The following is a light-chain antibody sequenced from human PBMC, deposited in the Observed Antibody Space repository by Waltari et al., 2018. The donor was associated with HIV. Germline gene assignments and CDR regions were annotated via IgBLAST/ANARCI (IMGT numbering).Light chain of an antibody. CDR1: SGDVGGYNF. CDR3: CSYTSSNTYD. CDR2: DVT. Sequence: QSALTQPASVSGSTGQSITISCTGTSGDVGGYNFVSWYQQHPGKAPKLIIYDVTYRPSGVSDRFSGTKSGNTAALTISGLQAEDEADYYCCSYTSSNTYDFGTGTTVTVL. V-gene: IGLV2-14*03. J-gene: IGLJ1*01.